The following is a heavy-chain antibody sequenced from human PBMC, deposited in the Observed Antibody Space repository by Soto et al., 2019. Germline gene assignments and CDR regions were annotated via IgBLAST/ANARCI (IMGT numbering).Heavy chain of an antibody. CDR1: GFTFSSYG. V-gene: IGHV3-30*18. J-gene: IGHJ6*03. CDR2: ISYDGSNK. CDR3: AKDPGDLAPPGYYMDV. D-gene: IGHD3-10*01. Sequence: GGSLRLSCAASGFTFSSYGMHWVRQAPGKGLEWVAVISYDGSNKYYADSVKGRFTISRDNSKNTLYLQMNSLRAEDTAVYYCAKDPGDLAPPGYYMDVWGKGTTVTVSS.